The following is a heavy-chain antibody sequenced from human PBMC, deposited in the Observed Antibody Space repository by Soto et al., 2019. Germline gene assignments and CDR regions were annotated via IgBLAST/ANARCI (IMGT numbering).Heavy chain of an antibody. CDR1: GSTFTGYG. CDR2: ISAYNGNT. Sequence: ASVKVSCKVLGSTFTGYGISWVRQAPGQGFEGMGWISAYNGNTNYEQKLEGRVTMTTDTSTSTAYMELRSRGCDDTAGYYCGRRIPYCTNGVCYPANWFDPCGQGTLVTVSS. V-gene: IGHV1-18*01. J-gene: IGHJ5*02. CDR3: GRRIPYCTNGVCYPANWFDP. D-gene: IGHD2-8*01.